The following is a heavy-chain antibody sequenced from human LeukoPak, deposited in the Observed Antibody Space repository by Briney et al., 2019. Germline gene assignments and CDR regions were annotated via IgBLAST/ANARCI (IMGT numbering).Heavy chain of an antibody. CDR1: GFTFSNYW. J-gene: IGHJ4*02. CDR3: ARDHSSGWYSDYFDY. CDR2: INGDGSST. V-gene: IGHV3-74*01. Sequence: GGSLRLSCAASGFTFSNYWMHWVRQAPGKGLVWVSRINGDGSSTTYADSVKGRFTISRDNAKNTLYLQMNSLRAEDTAVYYCARDHSSGWYSDYFDYWGQGTLVTVSS. D-gene: IGHD6-19*01.